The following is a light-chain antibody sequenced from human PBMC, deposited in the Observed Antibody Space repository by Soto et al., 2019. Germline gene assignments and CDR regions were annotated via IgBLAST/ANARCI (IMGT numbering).Light chain of an antibody. V-gene: IGLV2-14*01. CDR2: EVS. J-gene: IGLJ2*01. CDR3: SSYTSSSRGLV. CDR1: SSDVGGYNY. Sequence: QSALTQPASVSGSPGQSITISCTGTSSDVGGYNYVSWYQQHPGKAPKLMIYEVSNRPSGVSNRFSGSKSGNTASLTISGPRAEDEGDYYCSSYTSSSRGLVFGGGTK.